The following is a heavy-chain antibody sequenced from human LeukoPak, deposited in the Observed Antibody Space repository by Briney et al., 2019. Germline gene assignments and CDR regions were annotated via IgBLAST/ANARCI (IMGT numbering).Heavy chain of an antibody. CDR3: ARGPSGYYNT. CDR1: EFSVGSNY. Sequence: GGSLRLPCAASEFSVGSNYMTWVRQAPGKGLEWVSLIYSGGSTYYADSVKGRFTISRDNSKNTLYLQMNSLRAEDTAVYYCARGPSGYYNTGGQGTLVTVSS. V-gene: IGHV3-66*01. J-gene: IGHJ4*02. D-gene: IGHD5-12*01. CDR2: IYSGGST.